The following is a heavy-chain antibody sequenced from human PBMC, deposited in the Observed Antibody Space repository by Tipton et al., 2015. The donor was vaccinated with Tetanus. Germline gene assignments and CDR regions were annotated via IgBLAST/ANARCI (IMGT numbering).Heavy chain of an antibody. Sequence: VQLVQSGAEVKKPGESPKISCKGSGYSFTSYWIGWVRQMPGKGLEWMGIIYPGDSDTRYSPSFQGQGTISADKSISTAYLQWSSLKASDTAMYYCARRVDSSSWYGSPWFDPWGQGTLVTVSS. D-gene: IGHD6-13*01. CDR3: ARRVDSSSWYGSPWFDP. CDR1: GYSFTSYW. V-gene: IGHV5-51*01. CDR2: IYPGDSDT. J-gene: IGHJ5*02.